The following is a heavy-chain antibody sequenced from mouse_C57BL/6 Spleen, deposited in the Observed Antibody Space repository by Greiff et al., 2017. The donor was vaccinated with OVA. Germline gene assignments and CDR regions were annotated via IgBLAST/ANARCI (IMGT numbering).Heavy chain of an antibody. CDR2: IYPGDGDT. CDR3: SRSHLGDAMDY. Sequence: VQLQQSGPELVKPGASVKISCKASGYAFSSYWMNWVKQRPGKGLEWIGRIYPGDGDTNYNGKFKGKATLTADKSSSTAYMQLSSLTSEDSAVFVCSRSHLGDAMDYWGQGTSLTVSS. D-gene: IGHD3-3*01. J-gene: IGHJ4*01. V-gene: IGHV1-82*01. CDR1: GYAFSSYW.